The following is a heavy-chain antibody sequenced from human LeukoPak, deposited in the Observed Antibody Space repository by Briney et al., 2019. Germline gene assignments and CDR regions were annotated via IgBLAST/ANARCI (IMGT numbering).Heavy chain of an antibody. J-gene: IGHJ6*02. CDR2: IYHSGST. CDR1: GGSISSGGYS. V-gene: IGHV4-30-2*01. Sequence: PSETLSLTCAVSGGSISSGGYSWSWIRQPPGKGLEWIGYIYHSGSTYYNPSLKSRVTISVDTSKNQFSLKLSSVTTADTAVYYCARQGQWLVPNGYYYYGMDVWGQGTTVTVSS. CDR3: ARQGQWLVPNGYYYYGMDV. D-gene: IGHD6-19*01.